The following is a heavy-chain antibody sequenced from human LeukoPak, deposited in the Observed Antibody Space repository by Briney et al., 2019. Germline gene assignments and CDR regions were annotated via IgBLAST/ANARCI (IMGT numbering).Heavy chain of an antibody. D-gene: IGHD6-13*01. CDR3: VAGPGIAAAGSKNWFDP. Sequence: SETLSLTCTVSGGSISSHYWSWIRQPPGKGLEWIGYIYYSGSTNYNPSLKSRVTISVDTSKNQFSLKLSSVTAADTAVYYCVAGPGIAAAGSKNWFDPWGQGTLVTVSS. CDR1: GGSISSHY. V-gene: IGHV4-59*11. CDR2: IYYSGST. J-gene: IGHJ5*02.